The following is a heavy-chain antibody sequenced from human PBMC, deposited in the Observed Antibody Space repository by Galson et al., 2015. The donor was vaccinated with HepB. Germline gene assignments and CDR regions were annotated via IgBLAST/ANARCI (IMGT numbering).Heavy chain of an antibody. J-gene: IGHJ3*01. D-gene: IGHD3-16*01. CDR1: GFTVSTYA. CDR2: ISGSDTNT. V-gene: IGHV3-23*01. Sequence: SLRLSCAASGFTVSTYAMSWVRQAPGKGLEWVSGISGSDTNTHYADSVKGRFTISRDNSKNRLYLQMNSLRAEDTAVYYCGKDLNLVGQYDFDVWGQGTTVTVSS. CDR3: GKDLNLVGQYDFDV.